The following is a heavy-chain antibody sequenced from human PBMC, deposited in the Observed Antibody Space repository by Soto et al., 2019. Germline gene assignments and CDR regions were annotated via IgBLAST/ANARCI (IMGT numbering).Heavy chain of an antibody. J-gene: IGHJ4*02. CDR3: ARDSRYYDSSGYYYIGVDYFDY. CDR1: GGTFSSYA. Sequence: ASVKVSCKASGGTFSSYAISWVRQAPGQGLEWMGGIIPIFGTANYAQKFQGRVTITADESTSTAYMELSSLRSEDTAVYYCARDSRYYDSSGYYYIGVDYFDYWGQGTLVTVSS. CDR2: IIPIFGTA. D-gene: IGHD3-22*01. V-gene: IGHV1-69*13.